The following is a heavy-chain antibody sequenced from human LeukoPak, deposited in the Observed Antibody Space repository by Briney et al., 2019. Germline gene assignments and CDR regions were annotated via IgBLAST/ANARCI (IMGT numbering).Heavy chain of an antibody. D-gene: IGHD3-10*01. J-gene: IGHJ4*02. CDR1: GGSISSSSYY. CDR3: ARHGYYYGSGSYREFDY. V-gene: IGHV4-39*01. Sequence: SESLSLTCTVSGGSISSSSYYWGWIRQPPGKGLDWIGSIYYSGSTYYNPSLKSRVTISVDTSKNQFSLKLSSVTAADTAVYYCARHGYYYGSGSYREFDYWGQGTLVTVSS. CDR2: IYYSGST.